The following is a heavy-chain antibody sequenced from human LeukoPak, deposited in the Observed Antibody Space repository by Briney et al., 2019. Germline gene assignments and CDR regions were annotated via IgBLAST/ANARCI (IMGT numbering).Heavy chain of an antibody. V-gene: IGHV3-74*01. J-gene: IGHJ4*02. Sequence: GGSLRLSCAASGFTFSSYWMHWVRQAPGKGLVWVSRINSDGSSTSYADSVKGRFTISRDNAKNTLYLQMNSLRAEDTAVYYCAREFFGGGAVADNYWGQGTLVTVSS. CDR1: GFTFSSYW. CDR2: INSDGSST. CDR3: AREFFGGGAVADNY. D-gene: IGHD6-19*01.